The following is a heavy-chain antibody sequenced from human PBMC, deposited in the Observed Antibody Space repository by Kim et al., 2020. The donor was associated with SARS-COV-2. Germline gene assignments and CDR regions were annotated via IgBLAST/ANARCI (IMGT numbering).Heavy chain of an antibody. D-gene: IGHD6-13*01. CDR1: GFTFSDAW. Sequence: GGSLTLSCAASGFTFSDAWMSWVRQAPGKGLEWIGRIKTKTDGWTTDYAAPVKGRFTMSRDDSKNTVYLQMNSLKTEDTAVYYCTTLISAAGRGVWGQGTTVTVSS. V-gene: IGHV3-15*01. CDR2: IKTKTDGWTT. J-gene: IGHJ6*02. CDR3: TTLISAAGRGV.